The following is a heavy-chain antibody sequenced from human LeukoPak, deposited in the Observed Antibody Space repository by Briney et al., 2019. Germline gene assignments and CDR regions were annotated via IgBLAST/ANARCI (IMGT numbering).Heavy chain of an antibody. D-gene: IGHD6-13*01. CDR3: AKFRTADGAGDFDF. J-gene: IGHJ4*02. V-gene: IGHV3-23*01. CDR2: ISDSGGNT. CDR1: GFTFSSSA. Sequence: GGSLRLSCAASGFTFSSSAMTWVRQAPGKGLEWVSTISDSGGNTYYAESVKGRFSISRDNSKSTVYLQMNSLRGEDTAVYYCAKFRTADGAGDFDFWGQGTLVAVSS.